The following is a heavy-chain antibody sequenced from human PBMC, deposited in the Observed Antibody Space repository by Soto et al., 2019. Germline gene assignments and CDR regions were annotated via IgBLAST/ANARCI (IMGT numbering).Heavy chain of an antibody. Sequence: QVQLVESGGGVVQPGRSLRLSCAASGFTFSSYGMHWVREAPGKGLEWVAVIWYDGSNKYYADSVKGRFTISRDNSKNTLYLQMNSLRAEDTAVYYCARDSSGWVFDIWGQGTMVTVSS. CDR2: IWYDGSNK. J-gene: IGHJ3*02. CDR3: ARDSSGWVFDI. D-gene: IGHD6-19*01. CDR1: GFTFSSYG. V-gene: IGHV3-33*01.